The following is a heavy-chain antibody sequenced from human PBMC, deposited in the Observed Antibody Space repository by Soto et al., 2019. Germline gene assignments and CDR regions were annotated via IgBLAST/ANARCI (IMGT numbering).Heavy chain of an antibody. CDR2: ISSSSSYI. V-gene: IGHV3-21*01. CDR3: ARDPEVAVAGRPIGFDY. J-gene: IGHJ4*02. Sequence: PGGSLRLSCAASGFTFSSYSMNWVRQAPGKGLEWVSSISSSSSYIYYADSVKGRFTISRDNAKNSLYLQMNSLRAEDTAVYYCARDPEVAVAGRPIGFDYWGQGTLVTVSS. D-gene: IGHD6-19*01. CDR1: GFTFSSYS.